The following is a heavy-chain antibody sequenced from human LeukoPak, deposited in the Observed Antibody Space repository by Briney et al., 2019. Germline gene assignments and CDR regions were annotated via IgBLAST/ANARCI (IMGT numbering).Heavy chain of an antibody. Sequence: SETLSLTCTVSGGSISSGGYYWSWIRQPPGKGLEWIGEINHSGSTNYNPSLKSRVTISVDTSKNQFSLKLSSVTAADTAVYYCARANLGYCSSTSCYPGRAFDIWGQGTMVTVSS. J-gene: IGHJ3*02. D-gene: IGHD2-2*01. CDR3: ARANLGYCSSTSCYPGRAFDI. CDR2: INHSGST. V-gene: IGHV4-39*07. CDR1: GGSISSGGYY.